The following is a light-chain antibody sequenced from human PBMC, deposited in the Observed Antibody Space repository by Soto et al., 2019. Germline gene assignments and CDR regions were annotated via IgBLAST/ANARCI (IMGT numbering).Light chain of an antibody. Sequence: EIVLTQSPGALSLSPGERATLSCRASQTASSSHLDWYQQKPGQAPGLLIYDASSRATGISERFSGSGSGTAVTLTISRLEPEDFAVYYCQQYGRSPYTFGQGTKVEIK. CDR2: DAS. J-gene: IGKJ2*01. CDR1: QTASSSH. V-gene: IGKV3-20*01. CDR3: QQYGRSPYT.